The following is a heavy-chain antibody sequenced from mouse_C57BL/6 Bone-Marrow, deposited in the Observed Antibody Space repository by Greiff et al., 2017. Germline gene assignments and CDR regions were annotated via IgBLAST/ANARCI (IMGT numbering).Heavy chain of an antibody. CDR2: IYPGSGST. Sequence: VQLQQPGAELVKPGASVKMSCKASGYTFTSYWITWVKQRPGQGLEWIGDIYPGSGSTNYNEKFKSKATLTVDTSSSTAYMQRSSLTSEDSAVYYCARSLAGSYGRSSFDCWGQGTTLTVSS. CDR1: GYTFTSYW. V-gene: IGHV1-55*01. D-gene: IGHD1-1*02. J-gene: IGHJ2*01. CDR3: ARSLAGSYGRSSFDC.